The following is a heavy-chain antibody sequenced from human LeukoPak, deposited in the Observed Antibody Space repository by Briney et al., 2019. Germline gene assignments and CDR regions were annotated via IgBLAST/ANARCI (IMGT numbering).Heavy chain of an antibody. CDR2: IYHSGST. Sequence: SETLSLTCTVSGYSISCGYYWGWIRHPPGKGLEWIGSIYHSGSTHYNPSLKSRVTISVDTSKNQFSLKLSSVTAADAAVYYCARSAMIVAPGVWGEGTLVTVSS. D-gene: IGHD3-22*01. CDR1: GYSISCGYY. CDR3: ARSAMIVAPGV. J-gene: IGHJ4*02. V-gene: IGHV4-38-2*02.